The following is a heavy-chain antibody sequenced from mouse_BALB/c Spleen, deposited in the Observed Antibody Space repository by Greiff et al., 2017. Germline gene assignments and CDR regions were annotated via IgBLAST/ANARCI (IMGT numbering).Heavy chain of an antibody. D-gene: IGHD1-1*01. CDR3: TRRGIGSSYFDY. J-gene: IGHJ2*01. CDR2: INPSNGGT. Sequence: QVHVKQSGAELVKPGASVKLSCKASGYTFTSYYMYWVKQRPGQGLEWIGGINPSNGGTNFNEKFKSKATLTVDKSSSTAYMQLSSLTSEDSAVYYCTRRGIGSSYFDYWGQGTTLTVSS. V-gene: IGHV1S81*02. CDR1: GYTFTSYY.